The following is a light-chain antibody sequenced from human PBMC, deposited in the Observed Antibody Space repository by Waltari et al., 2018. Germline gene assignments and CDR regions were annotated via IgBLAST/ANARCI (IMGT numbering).Light chain of an antibody. CDR1: QDISNY. CDR2: DAS. V-gene: IGKV1-39*01. J-gene: IGKJ4*01. Sequence: DIQMTQSPSSLSASVGDRVTITCQASQDISNYLNCYQQKPGKAPKLLIYDASNLETGVPSRFSGSGSGTDFTLTISSLQPEDSATYYCQQSSNNPATFGEGTKVQIK. CDR3: QQSSNNPAT.